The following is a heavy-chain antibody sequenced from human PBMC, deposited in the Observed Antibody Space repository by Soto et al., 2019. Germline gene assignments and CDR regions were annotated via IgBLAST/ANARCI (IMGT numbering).Heavy chain of an antibody. CDR1: GFTFSNAW. CDR3: TTAEVAAAGAFDY. V-gene: IGHV3-15*01. D-gene: IGHD6-13*01. J-gene: IGHJ4*02. Sequence: EVQLVESGGGLVKPGGSLRLSCAASGFTFSNAWMSWVRQAPGKGLEWVGRIKSKTDGGTTDYAAPVKGRFTISRDDSKNTLYLQMNSLKTEDTAVYYCTTAEVAAAGAFDYWGQGTLVTVSS. CDR2: IKSKTDGGTT.